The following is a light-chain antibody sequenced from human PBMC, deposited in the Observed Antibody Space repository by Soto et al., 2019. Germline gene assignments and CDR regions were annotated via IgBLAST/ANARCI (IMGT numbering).Light chain of an antibody. CDR3: QQYDNLRLT. J-gene: IGKJ4*01. Sequence: DIQMTQSPSSLSASVGDRVTITCQASQDISNYLNWYQQKPGKAPKLLNYDASNLETGVPSRFSRSGCRTDFTFTISSLHPEDIATYYCQQYDNLRLTFGGGTKVEIK. CDR2: DAS. V-gene: IGKV1-33*01. CDR1: QDISNY.